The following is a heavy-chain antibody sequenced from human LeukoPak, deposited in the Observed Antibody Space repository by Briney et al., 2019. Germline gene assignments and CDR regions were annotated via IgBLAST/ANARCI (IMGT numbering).Heavy chain of an antibody. V-gene: IGHV3-23*01. CDR1: GFTFSSYA. CDR2: ISGSGGST. CDR3: AKRRGLELLYYYYMDV. D-gene: IGHD1-7*01. Sequence: PGGSLRLSCAASGFTFSSYAMSWVRQAPGKGLEWVSTISGSGGSTYYADSVKGRFTISRDNSKYTLYLQMNSLRAEDTAVYYCAKRRGLELLYYYYMDVWGKGTTVTVSS. J-gene: IGHJ6*03.